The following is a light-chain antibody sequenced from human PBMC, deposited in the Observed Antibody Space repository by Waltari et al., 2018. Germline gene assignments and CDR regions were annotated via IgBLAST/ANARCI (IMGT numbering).Light chain of an antibody. V-gene: IGKV3-15*01. J-gene: IGKJ1*01. CDR2: DAS. CDR1: QSVSSN. Sequence: EVVMTQSPATLSVSPGERATLSCRASQSVSSNLAWYQQKPGQAPRFLISDASTRATGIPARFSGSGSGTEFTLTISSLQSEDFAVYYCQQYNNWPPMTFGQGTKVEIK. CDR3: QQYNNWPPMT.